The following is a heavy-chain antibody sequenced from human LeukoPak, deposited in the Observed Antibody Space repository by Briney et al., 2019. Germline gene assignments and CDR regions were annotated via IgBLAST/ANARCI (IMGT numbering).Heavy chain of an antibody. J-gene: IGHJ4*02. CDR3: ARRAKSDRGPSYGLDY. CDR1: RFTGSSYS. Sequence: GVTLSLSCAASRFTGSSYSMNWVPQAPGKGRVGGSYINSSSRYIFYRDSVKGRFTISRDNAKNSLYLQMNSLRAEDTAVYYCARRAKSDRGPSYGLDYWGQGTLVTVSS. D-gene: IGHD5-18*01. CDR2: INSSSRYI. V-gene: IGHV3-21*01.